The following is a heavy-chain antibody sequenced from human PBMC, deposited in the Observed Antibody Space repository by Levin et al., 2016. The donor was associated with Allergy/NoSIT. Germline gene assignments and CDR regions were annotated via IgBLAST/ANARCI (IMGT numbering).Heavy chain of an antibody. CDR2: IDWDDDK. CDR3: ARIWGGGVDY. D-gene: IGHD3-16*01. Sequence: WIRQPPGKALEWLALIDWDDDKYYSTSLKTRLTISKDTSKNQVVLTMTNMDPVDTATYYCARIWGGGVDYWGQGTLVTVSS. V-gene: IGHV2-70*01. J-gene: IGHJ4*02.